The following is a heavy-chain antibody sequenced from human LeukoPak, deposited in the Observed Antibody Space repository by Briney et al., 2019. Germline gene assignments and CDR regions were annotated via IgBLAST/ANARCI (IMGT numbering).Heavy chain of an antibody. V-gene: IGHV1-69*04. Sequence: SVKVSCKASGGTFTNYAINWVRQAPGQGLEWMGRIIPILDVTNYAQKFQGRVTITADQSTSTAHMELSSLRSEDTAVYYCARGGGVDILTGFQYWGQGTLVTVSS. CDR1: GGTFTNYA. CDR3: ARGGGVDILTGFQY. D-gene: IGHD3-9*01. CDR2: IIPILDVT. J-gene: IGHJ4*02.